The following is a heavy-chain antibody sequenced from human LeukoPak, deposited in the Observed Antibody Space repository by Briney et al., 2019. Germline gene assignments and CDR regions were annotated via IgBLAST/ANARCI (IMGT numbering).Heavy chain of an antibody. CDR1: GFTFSSYS. CDR3: ARDSDGDWGLTCPY. Sequence: PGGSLRLSCAASGFTFSSYSMNWVRQAPGKGLEWVSSISSSSYIYYADSVKGRFTISRDNAKNSLYLQMNSLRAEDTAVYYCARDSDGDWGLTCPYWGQGTLVTVSS. V-gene: IGHV3-21*01. D-gene: IGHD3-16*01. CDR2: ISSSSYI. J-gene: IGHJ4*02.